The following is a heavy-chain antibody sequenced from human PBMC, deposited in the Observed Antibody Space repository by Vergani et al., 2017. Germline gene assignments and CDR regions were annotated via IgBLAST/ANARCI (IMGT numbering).Heavy chain of an antibody. CDR3: ARDKEYCSSTSCYRDYYYYMDV. CDR1: GGPISSYY. D-gene: IGHD2-2*02. Sequence: QVQLQESGPGLVKPSETPSPTCTVFGGPISSYYWSWIRQPAGKGLEWIGRIYTSGSTNYNPSLKSRVTMSVDTSKNQFSLKLSSVTAADTAVYYCARDKEYCSSTSCYRDYYYYMDVWSKGTTVTVYS. V-gene: IGHV4-4*07. J-gene: IGHJ6*03. CDR2: IYTSGST.